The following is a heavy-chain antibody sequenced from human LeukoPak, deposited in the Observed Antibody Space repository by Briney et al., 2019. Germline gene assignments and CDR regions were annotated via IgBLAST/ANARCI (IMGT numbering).Heavy chain of an antibody. CDR3: AKSGARRNGSGSYYYYYYMDV. J-gene: IGHJ6*03. V-gene: IGHV3-23*01. CDR1: GFTFSSYG. CDR2: ISGSGVST. D-gene: IGHD3-10*01. Sequence: GGSLRLSCAASGFTFSSYGMSWVRQAPGKGLEWVSGISGSGVSTYYADSVKGRFTISRDNSKNTPYLQMNSLRAEDTAVYYCAKSGARRNGSGSYYYYYYMDVWGKGTTVTISS.